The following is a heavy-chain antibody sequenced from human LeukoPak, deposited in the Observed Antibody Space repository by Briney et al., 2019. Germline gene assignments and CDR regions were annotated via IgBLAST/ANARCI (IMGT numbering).Heavy chain of an antibody. D-gene: IGHD3-10*01. CDR1: GFTFSSYA. J-gene: IGHJ4*02. CDR3: AKDRMVRGVIAGAFDY. Sequence: PGGSLRLSCAASGFTFSSYAMSWVRQAPGKGLEWVSAISGSGGSTYYADSVKGRFTISRDNSKNTLYLQMNSLRAEDTAVYYCAKDRMVRGVIAGAFDYWGQGTLVTVSS. V-gene: IGHV3-23*01. CDR2: ISGSGGST.